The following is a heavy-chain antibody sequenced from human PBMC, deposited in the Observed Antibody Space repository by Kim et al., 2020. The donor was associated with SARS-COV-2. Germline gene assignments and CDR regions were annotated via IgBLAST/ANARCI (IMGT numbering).Heavy chain of an antibody. CDR2: INAANGNT. Sequence: ASVKVSCKASGYTFTNFAMHWVRQAPGQRLEWMGWINAANGNTKYSQKFQGRVTITRDTSASRAYMELSSLRSEDTAVYYCARVPLYSTSSGDVWGQGTTVTVSS. CDR1: GYTFTNFA. CDR3: ARVPLYSTSSGDV. J-gene: IGHJ6*02. V-gene: IGHV1-3*01. D-gene: IGHD6-6*01.